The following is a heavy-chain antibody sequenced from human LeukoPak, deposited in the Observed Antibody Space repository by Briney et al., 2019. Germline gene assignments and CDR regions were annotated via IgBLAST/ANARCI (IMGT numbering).Heavy chain of an antibody. V-gene: IGHV3-30*02. CDR1: GSTFSNYG. CDR3: ARDRIHGSRSYYDY. D-gene: IGHD3-10*01. Sequence: GGSLRLSCTPSGSTFSNYGMHWVRQAPGTGLEWVAFIWHDGSNKYYADSVKGRFAISRDNSKNTLYLQMNSLRPEDTAVYYCARDRIHGSRSYYDYWGQGTLVTVSS. J-gene: IGHJ4*02. CDR2: IWHDGSNK.